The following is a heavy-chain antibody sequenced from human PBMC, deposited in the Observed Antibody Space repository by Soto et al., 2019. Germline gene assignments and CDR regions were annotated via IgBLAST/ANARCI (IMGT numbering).Heavy chain of an antibody. CDR2: INPNSGGT. D-gene: IGHD2-15*01. Sequence: ASVKVSCKASEYTFTGYYMHWVRQAPGQGLEWMGWINPNSGGTNYAQKFQGRVTMTRDTSISTAYMELSRLRSDDTAVYYCARRRSACSGGSCPGGMDVWGQGTTVTVSS. J-gene: IGHJ6*02. CDR1: EYTFTGYY. V-gene: IGHV1-2*02. CDR3: ARRRSACSGGSCPGGMDV.